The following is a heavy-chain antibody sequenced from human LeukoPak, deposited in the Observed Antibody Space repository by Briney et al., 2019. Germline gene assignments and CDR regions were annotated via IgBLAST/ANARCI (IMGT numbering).Heavy chain of an antibody. CDR1: GYSFTSYW. CDR2: IYPGDSGT. D-gene: IGHD3-22*01. V-gene: IGHV5-51*01. Sequence: GESLNISCKGSGYSFTSYWIGWVRQMPGKGLGWMGIIYPGDSGTRYSPSFQGQVTISADKSISTAYLQWSSLKASDTAMYYCARGYSYYYDSSGYSDAFDIWGQGTMVTVSS. CDR3: ARGYSYYYDSSGYSDAFDI. J-gene: IGHJ3*02.